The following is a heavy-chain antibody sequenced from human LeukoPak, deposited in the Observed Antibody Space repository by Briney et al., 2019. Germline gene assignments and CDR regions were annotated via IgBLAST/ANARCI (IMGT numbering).Heavy chain of an antibody. CDR2: IRYDGSYK. CDR3: AKDQRFTFDI. Sequence: GGSLRLSCAASGFTFSSYDTNWVRRVPGRGLEWLAFIRYDGSYKYYADSVKGRFTISRDNSKNTLYLQMNSLRAEDTAVYYCAKDQRFTFDIWGQGTMVTVSS. J-gene: IGHJ3*02. V-gene: IGHV3-30*02. CDR1: GFTFSSYD.